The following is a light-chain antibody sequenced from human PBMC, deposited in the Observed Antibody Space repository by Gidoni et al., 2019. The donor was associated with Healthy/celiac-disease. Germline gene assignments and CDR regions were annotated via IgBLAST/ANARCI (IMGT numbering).Light chain of an antibody. Sequence: IQMTQSPSTLSASVGDRVTITCRASQSISSWLAWYQQTPGKAPKLLIYKASSLESGVPSRFIGSGSGTEFTLTISSLQPDDFATYYCQQYNSYPYTFGQGTKLEIK. J-gene: IGKJ2*01. CDR1: QSISSW. CDR2: KAS. V-gene: IGKV1-5*03. CDR3: QQYNSYPYT.